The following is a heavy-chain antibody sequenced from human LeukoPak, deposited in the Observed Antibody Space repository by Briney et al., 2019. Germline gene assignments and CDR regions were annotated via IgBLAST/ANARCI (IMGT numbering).Heavy chain of an antibody. Sequence: PGGSLRLSCAASGFTFESYTIHWVRQAPGKGLEWVGFIRSKVYDMTTEYAASVKGRFTISRDDGKSMAHLQMNSLKTEDTAVYYCTRDIRLRADYYYYGMDVWGQGTTVTVSS. CDR1: GFTFESYT. J-gene: IGHJ6*02. D-gene: IGHD5-12*01. CDR3: TRDIRLRADYYYYGMDV. V-gene: IGHV3-49*04. CDR2: IRSKVYDMTT.